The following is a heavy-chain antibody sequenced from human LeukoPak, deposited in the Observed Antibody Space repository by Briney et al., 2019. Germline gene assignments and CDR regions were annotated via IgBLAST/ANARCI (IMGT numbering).Heavy chain of an antibody. V-gene: IGHV3-48*02. D-gene: IGHD6-19*01. J-gene: IGHJ4*02. CDR1: GLTFSSYN. Sequence: GSLRLSCAVSGLTFSSYNMNWVRQAPGKGLEWVSYISNSGSMIYYADSVKGRFTLSRDNAKNSPYLQMNSLRDEDTAVYYCARGPISGWSADYWGQGTLVTVSS. CDR3: ARGPISGWSADY. CDR2: ISNSGSMI.